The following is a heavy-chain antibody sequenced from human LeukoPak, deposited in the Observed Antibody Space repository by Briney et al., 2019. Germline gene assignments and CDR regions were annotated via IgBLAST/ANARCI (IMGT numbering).Heavy chain of an antibody. Sequence: SETLSLTCAVYGGSFSGYYWSWIRQPPGKGLEWIGEINHSGSTNYNPSLKSRVTISVDTSRNQFSLKLSSVTAADTAVYYCARDSGWLGSYYYGMDVWGQGTTVTVSS. CDR2: INHSGST. CDR3: ARDSGWLGSYYYGMDV. CDR1: GGSFSGYY. D-gene: IGHD6-19*01. V-gene: IGHV4-34*01. J-gene: IGHJ6*02.